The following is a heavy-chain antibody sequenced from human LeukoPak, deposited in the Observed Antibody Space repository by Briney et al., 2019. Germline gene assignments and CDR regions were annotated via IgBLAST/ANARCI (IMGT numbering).Heavy chain of an antibody. CDR3: ARPYLRRRLYFDY. J-gene: IGHJ4*02. CDR1: GYTFTGYY. V-gene: IGHV1-2*02. CDR2: ISPNSGGT. D-gene: IGHD3-16*01. Sequence: ASVTVSCKASGYTFTGYYMHWVRQAPGQGLEWMGWISPNSGGTNYAQKFQGRVTMTRDTSISTAYMELSRLTSDDTAVYYCARPYLRRRLYFDYWGQGTLVTVSS.